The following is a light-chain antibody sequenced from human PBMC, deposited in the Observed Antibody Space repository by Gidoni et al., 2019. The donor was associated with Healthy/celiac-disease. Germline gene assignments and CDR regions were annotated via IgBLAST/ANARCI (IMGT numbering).Light chain of an antibody. J-gene: IGLJ2*01. CDR3: SSYTSSSTLVV. Sequence: QSALTQPSSVSGSPGPSILISCTGTSSDVGGYNYVSWYQQHPVKAPKLMIYNVSNRPSGVSNRCSGSKSGNTASLTSSWLQAEDEADYYCSSYTSSSTLVVVGGGTKLTV. CDR2: NVS. V-gene: IGLV2-14*03. CDR1: SSDVGGYNY.